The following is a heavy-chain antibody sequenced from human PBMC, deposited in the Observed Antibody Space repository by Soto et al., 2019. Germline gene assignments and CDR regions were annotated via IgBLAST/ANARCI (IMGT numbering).Heavy chain of an antibody. CDR1: GGSISSSSYY. J-gene: IGHJ4*02. Sequence: QLQLQESGPGLVKPSETLSLTCTVSGGSISSSSYYWGWIRQPPGKGLEWIGSIYYSGSTYYNPSLKSRVTISVDTSKNQFSLKLSSVTAADTAVYYCARPSSSGWPRVVFDYWGQGTLVTVSS. V-gene: IGHV4-39*01. D-gene: IGHD6-19*01. CDR2: IYYSGST. CDR3: ARPSSSGWPRVVFDY.